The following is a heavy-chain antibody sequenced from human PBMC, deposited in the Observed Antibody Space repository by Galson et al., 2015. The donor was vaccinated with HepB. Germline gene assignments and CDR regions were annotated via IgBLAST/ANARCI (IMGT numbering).Heavy chain of an antibody. CDR2: IYYSGST. D-gene: IGHD3-3*01. J-gene: IGHJ2*01. Sequence: TLSLTCTVSGGSISSGDYYWSWIRQPPGKGLEWIGYIYYSGSTYYNPSLKSRVTISVDTSKNQFSLKLSSATAADTAVYYCARGGDYDFWSGNYWYFDLWGRGTLVTVSS. CDR1: GGSISSGDYY. CDR3: ARGGDYDFWSGNYWYFDL. V-gene: IGHV4-30-4*01.